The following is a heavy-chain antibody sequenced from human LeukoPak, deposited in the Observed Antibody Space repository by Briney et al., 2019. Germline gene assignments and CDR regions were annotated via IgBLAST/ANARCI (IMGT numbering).Heavy chain of an antibody. Sequence: SETLSLTCTVSGGSVNSYYLSWIRQPAGKTLEWIGRIYDGGSTNYNPALKSRVTISVDTSKNQFSLKLSSVTAADTAVYYCARGRRITIFGVVTHDAFDIWGQGTMVTVSS. CDR2: IYDGGST. J-gene: IGHJ3*02. D-gene: IGHD3-3*01. CDR3: ARGRRITIFGVVTHDAFDI. CDR1: GGSVNSYY. V-gene: IGHV4-4*07.